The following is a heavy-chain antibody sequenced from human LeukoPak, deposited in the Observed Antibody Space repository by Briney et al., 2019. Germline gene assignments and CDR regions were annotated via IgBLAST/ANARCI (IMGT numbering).Heavy chain of an antibody. V-gene: IGHV3-11*04. Sequence: GGSLRLSCAASGFTFSDYYMSWIRQAPGKGLEWVSYISSSGSTIYYADSVKGRFTISRDNAKNSLYLQMNSLRAEDTAVYYCAKDRGSYIVVVPANWFDPWGQGTLVTVSS. CDR3: AKDRGSYIVVVPANWFDP. CDR1: GFTFSDYY. J-gene: IGHJ5*02. D-gene: IGHD2-2*01. CDR2: ISSSGSTI.